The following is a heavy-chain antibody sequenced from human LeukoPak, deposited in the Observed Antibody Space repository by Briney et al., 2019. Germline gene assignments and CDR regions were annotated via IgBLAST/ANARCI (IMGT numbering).Heavy chain of an antibody. CDR3: ARLRGYPNWFDP. V-gene: IGHV1-3*01. Sequence: ASVKVSCKASGYTFTSYAMHWVRQAPGQRLEWMGWINAGNGNTKYSQKFQGRVTITRDTSASTAYMELSSLRSEDTAVYYCARLRGYPNWFDPWGQGTLVTVSS. D-gene: IGHD3-22*01. J-gene: IGHJ5*02. CDR2: INAGNGNT. CDR1: GYTFTSYA.